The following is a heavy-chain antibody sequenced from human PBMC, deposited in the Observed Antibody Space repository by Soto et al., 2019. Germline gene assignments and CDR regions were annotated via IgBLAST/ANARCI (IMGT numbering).Heavy chain of an antibody. CDR3: ARDHPAAAEVYYYGMDV. D-gene: IGHD2-2*01. CDR2: ISSSGNYI. Sequence: PGGSLRLSCAASGFTFSSYGMNWVRQAPGKGLEWVSSISSSGNYIYYADSVKGRSTISRDNSKNTLYLQMNSLRAEDTAVYYCARDHPAAAEVYYYGMDVWGQGTTVTVS. CDR1: GFTFSSYG. J-gene: IGHJ6*02. V-gene: IGHV3-21*01.